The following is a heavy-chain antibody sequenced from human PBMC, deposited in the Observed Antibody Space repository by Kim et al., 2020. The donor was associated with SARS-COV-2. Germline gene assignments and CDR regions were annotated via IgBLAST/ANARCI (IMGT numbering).Heavy chain of an antibody. CDR3: ASPFLIVVDAFDI. CDR2: IKQDGSEK. Sequence: GGSLRLSCAASGFTFSSYWMSWVRQAPGKGLEWVANIKQDGSEKYYVDSVKGRFTISRDNAKNSLYLQMNSLRAEDTALYYCASPFLIVVDAFDIWGQGTMVTVSS. D-gene: IGHD3-22*01. V-gene: IGHV3-7*01. CDR1: GFTFSSYW. J-gene: IGHJ3*02.